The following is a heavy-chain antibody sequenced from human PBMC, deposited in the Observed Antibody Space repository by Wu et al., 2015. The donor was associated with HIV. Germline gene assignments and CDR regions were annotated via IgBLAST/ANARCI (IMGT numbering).Heavy chain of an antibody. V-gene: IGHV4-59*01. D-gene: IGHD2-2*01. CDR3: ARDSSSVAFDI. J-gene: IGHJ3*02. CDR1: GGSISTYF. Sequence: QVQLQESGPGLVKPSETLSLTCTVSGGSISTYFWSWIRQPPGKGLEWIGYISDSGITNYNPSLKSRVTISVDTSKKQFSLKLSSVTAADTAVYYCARDSSSVAFDIWGQGTMVTVSS. CDR2: ISDSGIT.